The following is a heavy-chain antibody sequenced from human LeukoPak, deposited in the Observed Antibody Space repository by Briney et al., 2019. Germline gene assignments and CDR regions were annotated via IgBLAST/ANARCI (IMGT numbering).Heavy chain of an antibody. CDR3: AKDRSSSWAIDY. J-gene: IGHJ4*02. D-gene: IGHD6-13*01. Sequence: GGSLRLSCAASGFTLRSYGMHWVRQAPGKGLEWVAVISYDGSNKHYADSVKGRFTISRDNSKNTVYLQMNSLRAEDTAVYYCAKDRSSSWAIDYWGQGTLVTVSS. V-gene: IGHV3-30*18. CDR2: ISYDGSNK. CDR1: GFTLRSYG.